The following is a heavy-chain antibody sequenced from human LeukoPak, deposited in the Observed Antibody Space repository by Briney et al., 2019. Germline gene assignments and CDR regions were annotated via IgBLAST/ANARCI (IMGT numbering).Heavy chain of an antibody. CDR3: ARDPGIAVAGV. Sequence: GGSLRLSCAASGFTFSSYGMHWVRQAPGKGLEWVSGINWNGGSTGYADSVKGRFTISRDNAKNSLYLQMNSLRAEDTALYYCARDPGIAVAGVWGQGTLVTVSS. V-gene: IGHV3-20*04. D-gene: IGHD6-19*01. CDR2: INWNGGST. CDR1: GFTFSSYG. J-gene: IGHJ4*02.